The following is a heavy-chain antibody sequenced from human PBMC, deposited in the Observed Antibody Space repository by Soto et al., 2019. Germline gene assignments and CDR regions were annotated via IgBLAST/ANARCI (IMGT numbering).Heavy chain of an antibody. V-gene: IGHV1-8*01. CDR1: GYTFTSYD. CDR2: MNPNSGNT. CDR3: ARGRRRPEEAWFDP. Sequence: QVQLVQSGAEVKKPGASVKVSCKASGYTFTSYDINWVRQATGQGLEWMGWMNPNSGNTGFAQKFQGRVTMTRNTSISTAYMELSSLRSEDTAVYYCARGRRRPEEAWFDPWGQGTLVTVSS. J-gene: IGHJ5*02.